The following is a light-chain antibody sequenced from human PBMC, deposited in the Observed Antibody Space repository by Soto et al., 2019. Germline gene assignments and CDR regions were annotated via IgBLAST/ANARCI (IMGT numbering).Light chain of an antibody. CDR3: QTWGTGFQV. CDR2: LNNDGSH. CDR1: SGHSSYA. J-gene: IGLJ2*01. Sequence: QLVLTQSPSASASLGASVKLICTLSSGHSSYAIAWHQKQPGKGPRYLMDLNNDGSHSKGDGIPDRFSGSSSGAERYLIISSLQSEDEADYYCQTWGTGFQVFGGGTKLTVL. V-gene: IGLV4-69*01.